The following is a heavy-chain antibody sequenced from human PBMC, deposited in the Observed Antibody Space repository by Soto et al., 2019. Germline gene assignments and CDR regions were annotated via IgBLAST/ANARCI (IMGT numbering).Heavy chain of an antibody. CDR3: VKDWTGDTRPCMDV. V-gene: IGHV3-23*01. Sequence: EVQLLESGGGLVQPGGSLRLSCAASGFTFNNYAMTWVRQPPGKGLEWVSTISGSDDSTYYADSVKGRLTISRDNSKNALYLQMSSLRAEDTALYYCVKDWTGDTRPCMDVLGQGTTVTVSS. J-gene: IGHJ6*01. CDR1: GFTFNNYA. CDR2: ISGSDDST. D-gene: IGHD2-8*02.